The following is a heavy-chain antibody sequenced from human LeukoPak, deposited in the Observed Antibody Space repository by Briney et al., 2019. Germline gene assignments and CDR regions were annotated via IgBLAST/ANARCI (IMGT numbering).Heavy chain of an antibody. D-gene: IGHD1-1*01. V-gene: IGHV5-51*01. J-gene: IGHJ3*02. Sequence: LGESLKISCMGSGYSFTTYWIDWVRQVPGKGLEWMGLIQPADSQTRYNPSFQGQVTLSDDESINTAYLQWSSLRPSDTAMYYCARRLRTGGFDIWGQGTEVTVSS. CDR1: GYSFTTYW. CDR2: IQPADSQT. CDR3: ARRLRTGGFDI.